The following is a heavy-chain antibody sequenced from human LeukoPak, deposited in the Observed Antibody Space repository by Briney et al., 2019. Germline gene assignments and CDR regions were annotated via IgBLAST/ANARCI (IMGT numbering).Heavy chain of an antibody. D-gene: IGHD6-19*01. CDR1: GGSISSSSYY. Sequence: PSETLSLTCTVSGGSISSSSYYWDWIRQPLGKGLEWIGSIYYSGSTYYNPSLKSRVTISVDTSKNQFSLKLSSVTAADTAVYYCARGIRAVAGQFDYWGQGTLVTVSS. CDR3: ARGIRAVAGQFDY. J-gene: IGHJ4*02. CDR2: IYYSGST. V-gene: IGHV4-39*07.